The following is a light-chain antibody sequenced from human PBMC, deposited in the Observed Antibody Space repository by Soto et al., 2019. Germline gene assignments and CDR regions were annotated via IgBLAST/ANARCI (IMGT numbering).Light chain of an antibody. CDR3: QQFNSYSSLT. V-gene: IGKV1-13*02. J-gene: IGKJ4*01. Sequence: AIQLTQSPSSLSASVGDRVTITCRASQGISSALAWYQQKPGKAPNLLIYYASSLESGVPSRFSGSGSGTDFTLTISSLQPEDFATYYCQQFNSYSSLTFGGGTKVEIK. CDR2: YAS. CDR1: QGISSA.